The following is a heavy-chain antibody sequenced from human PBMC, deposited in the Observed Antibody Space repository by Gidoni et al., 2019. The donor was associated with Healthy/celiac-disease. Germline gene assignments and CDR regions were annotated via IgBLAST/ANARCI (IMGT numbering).Heavy chain of an antibody. CDR2: IYYSGST. CDR1: GGSISSSRYY. J-gene: IGHJ6*03. D-gene: IGHD4-17*01. Sequence: QLQLQESGPGLVKPSETLSLTCTVSGGSISSSRYYWGWFRQPPGKGLGWIGSIYYSGSTYYNPSLKSRVTISVDTSKNQFSLKLSSVTAADTAVYYCATPNRETTENYYYYYMDVWGKGTTVTVSS. CDR3: ATPNRETTENYYYYYMDV. V-gene: IGHV4-39*01.